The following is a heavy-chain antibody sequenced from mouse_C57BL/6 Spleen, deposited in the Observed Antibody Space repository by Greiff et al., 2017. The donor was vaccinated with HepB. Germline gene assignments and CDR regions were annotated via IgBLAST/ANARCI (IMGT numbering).Heavy chain of an antibody. V-gene: IGHV3-6*01. Sequence: EVQLVESGPGLVKPSQSLSLTCSVTGYSITSGYYWNWIRQFPGNKLEWMGYISYDGSNNYNPSLKNRISITRDTSKNQFFLKLNSVTTEDTATYYCARGSRFRYFDGWGTGTTATVSS. CDR1: GYSITSGYY. D-gene: IGHD1-1*01. CDR3: ARGSRFRYFDG. J-gene: IGHJ1*03. CDR2: ISYDGSN.